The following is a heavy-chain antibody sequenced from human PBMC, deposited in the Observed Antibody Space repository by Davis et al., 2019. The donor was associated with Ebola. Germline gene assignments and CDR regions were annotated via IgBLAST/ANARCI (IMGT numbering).Heavy chain of an antibody. CDR2: IYYSVTT. D-gene: IGHD6-13*01. V-gene: IGHV4-30-4*01. J-gene: IGHJ4*02. Sequence: SETLSLTCTVSGGSINSGDYYWSWLRQPPGKGLEWIGYIYYSVTTYYSPSLKSRLTISVDTSKNQLSLKLISVTAADTAVYYCARGSSSVADYWGQGTLVTVSS. CDR1: GGSINSGDYY. CDR3: ARGSSSVADY.